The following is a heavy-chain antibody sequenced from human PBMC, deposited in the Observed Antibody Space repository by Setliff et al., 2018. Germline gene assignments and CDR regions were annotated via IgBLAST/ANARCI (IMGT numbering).Heavy chain of an antibody. V-gene: IGHV1-2*02. J-gene: IGHJ4*02. D-gene: IGHD2-21*01. CDR2: INPASGTT. CDR3: ARVLAADTYQDY. Sequence: GASVKVSCKASGYIFTDYFIHWVRQAPGQGLECMGWINPASGTTQFTDKFQGRITVTSDTSISTVYMELSGLRRDDTAIYFCARVLAADTYQDYRGQGTLVTVSS. CDR1: GYIFTDYF.